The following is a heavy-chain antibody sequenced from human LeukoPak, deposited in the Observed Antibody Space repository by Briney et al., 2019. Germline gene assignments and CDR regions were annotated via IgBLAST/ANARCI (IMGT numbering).Heavy chain of an antibody. Sequence: SETLSLTCTVSGGSISGYYWSWIRQPPGKGLEWIVYIFSSGSALYNPSLKSRVTMSGDTSKSQISLKVTSVTAADTAVYYCARGKRWLRQIDTWGQGTLVTVSS. D-gene: IGHD5-24*01. CDR3: ARGKRWLRQIDT. J-gene: IGHJ5*02. CDR1: GGSISGYY. CDR2: IFSSGSA. V-gene: IGHV4-59*01.